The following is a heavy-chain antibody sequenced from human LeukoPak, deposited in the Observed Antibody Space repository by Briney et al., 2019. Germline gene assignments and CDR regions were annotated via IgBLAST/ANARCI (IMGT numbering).Heavy chain of an antibody. CDR3: ARTTWIQLWSSPVEFDP. D-gene: IGHD5-18*01. J-gene: IGHJ5*02. V-gene: IGHV4-34*01. CDR1: GGSFSGYY. CDR2: INHSGST. Sequence: PSETLSLTCAVYGGSFSGYYWSWIRQPPGKGLEWIGEINHSGSTNYNPSLKSRVTISVDTSKNQFSLKLSSVTAADMAVYYCARTTWIQLWSSPVEFDPWGQGTLVTVSS.